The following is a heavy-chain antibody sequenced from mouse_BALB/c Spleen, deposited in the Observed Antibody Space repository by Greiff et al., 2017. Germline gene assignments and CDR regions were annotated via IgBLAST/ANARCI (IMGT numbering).Heavy chain of an antibody. V-gene: IGHV10-1*02. CDR3: VRHDGNYLFDY. CDR1: GFTFNTYA. Sequence: EVQRVESGGGLVQPKGSLKLSCAASGFTFNTYAMNWVRQAPGKGLEWVARIRSKSNNYATYYADSVKDRFTISRDDSQSMLYLQMNNLKTEDTAMYYCVRHDGNYLFDYWGQGTTLTVSS. CDR2: IRSKSNNYAT. D-gene: IGHD2-3*01. J-gene: IGHJ2*01.